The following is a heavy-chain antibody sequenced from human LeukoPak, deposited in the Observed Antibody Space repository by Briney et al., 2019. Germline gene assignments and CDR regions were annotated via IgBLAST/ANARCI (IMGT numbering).Heavy chain of an antibody. Sequence: GGSLRLSCGASGFSFSTAWMSWVRQAPGKGLEWVSSIDSSSSYIYYADSVKGRFTISRDNAKNSLFLQMNSLRVEDTAVYYCARPGITGTMGYGAFDIWGQGTRVTVSS. J-gene: IGHJ3*02. V-gene: IGHV3-21*01. CDR2: IDSSSSYI. D-gene: IGHD1-7*01. CDR3: ARPGITGTMGYGAFDI. CDR1: GFSFSTAW.